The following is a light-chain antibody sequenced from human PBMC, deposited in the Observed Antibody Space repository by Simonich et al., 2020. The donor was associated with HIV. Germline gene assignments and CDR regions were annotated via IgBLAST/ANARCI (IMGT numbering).Light chain of an antibody. CDR2: AAS. J-gene: IGKJ1*01. CDR3: QQYKSYSRT. CDR1: QGISSW. Sequence: DIQMTQSPSSVSASVGDRVTITCRASQGISSWLAWYQHKPGKAPKLLMYAASTWQSGVPSRFSGSGSGTEFPLTIFSLQPDDFAIYYCQQYKSYSRTFGQGTKVEI. V-gene: IGKV1D-16*01.